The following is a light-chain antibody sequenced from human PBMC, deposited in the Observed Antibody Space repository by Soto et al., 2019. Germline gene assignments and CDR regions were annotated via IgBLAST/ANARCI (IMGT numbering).Light chain of an antibody. CDR3: QHYNNWPIT. Sequence: EIVMTQSPASLSVSPGESVTLSCRASQSVASNLAWYQQKPGQAPRLLIYGTSTRATGVPARFSGSGSGTDFTLTISSLQAADFAVYHCQHYNNWPITFGQGTRLDI. CDR1: QSVASN. J-gene: IGKJ5*01. V-gene: IGKV3-15*01. CDR2: GTS.